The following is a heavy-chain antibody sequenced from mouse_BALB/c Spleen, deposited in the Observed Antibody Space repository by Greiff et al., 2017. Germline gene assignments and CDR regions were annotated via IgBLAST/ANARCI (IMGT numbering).Heavy chain of an antibody. D-gene: IGHD2-3*01. V-gene: IGHV1-14*01. CDR3: ARDGYYSWFAY. CDR2: INPYNDGT. J-gene: IGHJ3*01. Sequence: VQLKQSGPELVKPGASVKMSCKASGYTFTSYVMHWVKQKPGQGLEWIGYINPYNDGTKYNEKFKGKATLTSDKSSSTAYMELSSLTSEDSAVYYCARDGYYSWFAYWGQGTLVTVSA. CDR1: GYTFTSYV.